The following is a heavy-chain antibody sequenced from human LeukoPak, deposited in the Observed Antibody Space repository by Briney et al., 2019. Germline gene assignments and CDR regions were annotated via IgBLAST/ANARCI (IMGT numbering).Heavy chain of an antibody. Sequence: GGSLRLSCAASGFTFSDYWMTWVRQAPGKGLEWVANINQHGSGTYYVDSVKGRFIISRDNAKNSVNLQMNSLRDEDTGVYYCAKRLGYYDSSEGYFDYWGQGTLVTVSS. CDR2: INQHGSGT. CDR1: GFTFSDYW. J-gene: IGHJ4*02. CDR3: AKRLGYYDSSEGYFDY. V-gene: IGHV3-7*01. D-gene: IGHD3-22*01.